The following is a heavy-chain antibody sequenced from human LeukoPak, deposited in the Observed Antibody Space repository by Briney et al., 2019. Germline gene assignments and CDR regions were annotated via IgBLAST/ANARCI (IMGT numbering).Heavy chain of an antibody. Sequence: PGGSLRLSCAASGFTFSSYSMNWVRQAPGKGLGWVSYISSSSSTIYYADSVKGRFTISRDNAKNSLYLQMNSLRAEDTALYYCAKGLISYHTNSGFDYWGQGTLVTVSS. CDR2: ISSSSSTI. D-gene: IGHD3/OR15-3a*01. CDR1: GFTFSSYS. V-gene: IGHV3-48*01. CDR3: AKGLISYHTNSGFDY. J-gene: IGHJ4*02.